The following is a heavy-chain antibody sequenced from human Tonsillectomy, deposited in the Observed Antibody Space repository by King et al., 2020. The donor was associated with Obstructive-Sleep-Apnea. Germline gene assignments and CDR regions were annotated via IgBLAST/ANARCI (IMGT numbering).Heavy chain of an antibody. CDR3: AKANYGDYSLGY. CDR1: RFTFSSYG. D-gene: IGHD4-17*01. V-gene: IGHV3-30*18. J-gene: IGHJ4*02. Sequence: VQLVESGGGVVQPGRSLRLSCATSRFTFSSYGTHWVRQAPGKGLEWVAVISYDGSNKHYADSVKGRFTISRDNSKNTLYLQMNSLRAEDTAVYYCAKANYGDYSLGYWGQGTLVTVSS. CDR2: ISYDGSNK.